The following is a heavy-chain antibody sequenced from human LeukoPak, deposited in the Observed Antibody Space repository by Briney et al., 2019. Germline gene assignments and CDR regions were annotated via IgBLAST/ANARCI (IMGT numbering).Heavy chain of an antibody. D-gene: IGHD3-22*01. Sequence: ASVKVSCKASGYTFTTYYMHWVRQAPGQGLEWMGVINPRGDSTTYAQKFQGRLTMTRDSSTSTIYMELSSLRSDDTAVYYCARVDSSGYYYAFDIWGQGTMVTVSS. CDR2: INPRGDST. J-gene: IGHJ3*02. CDR1: GYTFTTYY. CDR3: ARVDSSGYYYAFDI. V-gene: IGHV1-46*01.